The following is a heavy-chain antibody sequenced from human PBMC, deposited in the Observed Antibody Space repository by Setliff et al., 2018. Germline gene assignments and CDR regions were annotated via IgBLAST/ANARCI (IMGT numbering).Heavy chain of an antibody. D-gene: IGHD5-12*01. CDR3: VRGPGPSVVVAIPFDH. CDR2: ISA. V-gene: IGHV1-18*01. J-gene: IGHJ4*02. CDR1: GYTFTNYG. Sequence: ASVKVSCKASGYTFTNYGINWVRQAPGQGLEWMGWISAYAQKFQGRVTLTADTSTTTAYLELTSLRDDDTAVYYCVRGPGPSVVVAIPFDHWGQGSLVTVSS.